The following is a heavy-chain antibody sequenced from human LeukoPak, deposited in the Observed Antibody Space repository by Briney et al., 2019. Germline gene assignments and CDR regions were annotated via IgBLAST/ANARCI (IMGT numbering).Heavy chain of an antibody. CDR2: IKSDGGT. CDR3: ARAPSEIGGYYPEYFRH. CDR1: GFTFSTYW. Sequence: GGSLRVSCAASGFTFSTYWMHWVRQAPGKGLVWVSCIKSDGGTNYADSVKGRFTISRDNAKKTVSLQMNSLRPEDTGVYYCARAPSEIGGYYPEYFRHWGQGTLVSVSS. J-gene: IGHJ1*01. D-gene: IGHD3-22*01. V-gene: IGHV3-74*01.